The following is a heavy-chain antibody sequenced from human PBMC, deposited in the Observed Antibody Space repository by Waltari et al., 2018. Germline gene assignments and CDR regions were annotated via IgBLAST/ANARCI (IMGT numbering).Heavy chain of an antibody. D-gene: IGHD2-8*01. CDR2: INFNSGDT. CDR3: AREDCTNIHCRGTFDN. V-gene: IGHV1-2*02. CDR1: GHTFTGDY. Sequence: QVKLVQSGAEVKKSGASVKVSCKASGHTFTGDYFHWVRQAPGQGLEGMAWINFNSGDTKAAPKFQGRVTVTRDTSISTVYVEVSSLTSDDTALYLCAREDCTNIHCRGTFDNWGQGTLVTVSS. J-gene: IGHJ4*02.